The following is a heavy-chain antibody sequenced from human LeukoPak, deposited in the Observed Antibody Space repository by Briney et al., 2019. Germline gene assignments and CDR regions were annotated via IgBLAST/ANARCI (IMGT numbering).Heavy chain of an antibody. V-gene: IGHV3-30*18. J-gene: IGHJ4*02. CDR1: GFTFSSYG. Sequence: PGGSLRLSCAASGFTFSSYGMHWVRQAPGKGLEWVAVISYDGSNRYYADSVKGRFTISRDNSKNTLFLQMNSLRAEDTAVYYCAKGSRWSAGSCYFLDYWGQGTLVTVSS. D-gene: IGHD2-15*01. CDR2: ISYDGSNR. CDR3: AKGSRWSAGSCYFLDY.